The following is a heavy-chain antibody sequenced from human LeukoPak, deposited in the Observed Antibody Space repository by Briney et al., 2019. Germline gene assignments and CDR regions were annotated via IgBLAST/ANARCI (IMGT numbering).Heavy chain of an antibody. Sequence: SETLSLTCTVSGGSISSGGYYWSWIRQHPGKGLEWIGYIYYSGSTYYNPSLKSRVTISVDTSKNQFSLKLSSVTAADTAVYYCARFVSSIRNFDYWGQGTLVTVSS. D-gene: IGHD2-15*01. CDR3: ARFVSSIRNFDY. J-gene: IGHJ4*02. CDR2: IYYSGST. V-gene: IGHV4-31*03. CDR1: GGSISSGGYY.